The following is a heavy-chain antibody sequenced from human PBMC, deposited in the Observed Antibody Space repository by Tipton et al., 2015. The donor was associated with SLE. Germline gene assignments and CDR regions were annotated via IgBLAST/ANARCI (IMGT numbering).Heavy chain of an antibody. CDR2: IKQDGSEK. CDR3: ARVNPRNSGWPYYYDYYGMDV. J-gene: IGHJ6*02. Sequence: SLRLSCAASGITFTSYWMSWVRQAPGKGLEWVANIKQDGSEKYYVDSVKGRFTISRDNAKNSLNLQMNSLRAEDTAVYYCARVNPRNSGWPYYYDYYGMDVWGQGTTVTVSS. V-gene: IGHV3-7*01. CDR1: GITFTSYW. D-gene: IGHD6-19*01.